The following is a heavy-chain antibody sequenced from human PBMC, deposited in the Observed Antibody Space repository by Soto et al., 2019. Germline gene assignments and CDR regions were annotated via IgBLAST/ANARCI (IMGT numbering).Heavy chain of an antibody. CDR2: IIPITATA. CDR3: ARSQGSSTSLESYYNYYYGMDV. CDR1: GGTFGSYA. Sequence: QVQLVQSGAEVKKPGSSVKVSCKASGGTFGSYAISWVRQAPGQGLEWMGGIIPITATANYAQKFQGRVTITADESTSTASMQLSSLRSEDTAVYYCARSQGSSTSLESYYNYYYGMDVWGQGSTVTVSS. D-gene: IGHD2-2*01. V-gene: IGHV1-69*01. J-gene: IGHJ6*02.